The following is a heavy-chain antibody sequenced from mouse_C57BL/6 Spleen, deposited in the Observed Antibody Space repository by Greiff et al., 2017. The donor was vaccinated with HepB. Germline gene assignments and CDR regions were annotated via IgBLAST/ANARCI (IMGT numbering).Heavy chain of an antibody. CDR3: ARERGQGYFDV. Sequence: EVHLVESGGGLVKPGGSLKLSCAASGFTFSSYAMSWVRQTPEKRLEWVATISDGGSYTYYPDNVKGRFTISRDNAKNNLYLQMSHLKSEDTAMYYCARERGQGYFDVWGTGTTVTVSS. CDR1: GFTFSSYA. V-gene: IGHV5-4*01. J-gene: IGHJ1*03. CDR2: ISDGGSYT.